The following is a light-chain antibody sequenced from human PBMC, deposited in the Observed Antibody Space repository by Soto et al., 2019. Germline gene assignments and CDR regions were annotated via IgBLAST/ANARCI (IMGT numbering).Light chain of an antibody. CDR2: AAS. V-gene: IGKV1-27*01. Sequence: DIQMTQSPSSLSASVGDRVTITCRASQGISNYLAWYQQKPGKVPKLLIYAASTLQSGVPSRFSGSGSGTYFTLTISSLQPEDVATYYCQKYNSALPFGGGTKVEIK. CDR1: QGISNY. J-gene: IGKJ4*01. CDR3: QKYNSALP.